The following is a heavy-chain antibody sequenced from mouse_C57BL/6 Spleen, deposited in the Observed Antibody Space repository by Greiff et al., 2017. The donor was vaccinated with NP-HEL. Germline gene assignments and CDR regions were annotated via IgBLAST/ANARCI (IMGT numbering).Heavy chain of an antibody. D-gene: IGHD1-1*01. CDR3: ARHEGPYYYGSSAYFDY. Sequence: QVQLQQSGAELVKPGASVKLSCKASGYTFTEYTIHWVKQRSGQGLEWIGWFYPGSGSIKYNEKFKDKATLTADKSSSTVYMELSRSTSEDSAVYFCARHEGPYYYGSSAYFDYWGQGTTLTVSS. CDR1: GYTFTEYT. J-gene: IGHJ2*01. V-gene: IGHV1-62-2*01. CDR2: FYPGSGSI.